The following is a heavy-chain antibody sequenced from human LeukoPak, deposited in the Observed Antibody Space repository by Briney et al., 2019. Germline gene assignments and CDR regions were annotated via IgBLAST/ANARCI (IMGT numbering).Heavy chain of an antibody. CDR1: GFTFSSYG. D-gene: IGHD5-12*01. V-gene: IGHV3-30*18. CDR2: ISYDGSNK. Sequence: GGSLRLSCAASGFTFSSYGMHWARQAPGKGLEWVAVISYDGSNKYYADSVKGRFTISRDGSKNTLYLQINSLRAEDTAVYYCAKEKEMVARIYYFDYWGQGTLVTVSS. J-gene: IGHJ4*02. CDR3: AKEKEMVARIYYFDY.